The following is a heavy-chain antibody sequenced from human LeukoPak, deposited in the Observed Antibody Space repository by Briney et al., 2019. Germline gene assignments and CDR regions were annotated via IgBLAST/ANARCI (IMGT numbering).Heavy chain of an antibody. D-gene: IGHD2-2*01. CDR1: GFTFSSYG. Sequence: PGGSLRLSCAASGFTFSSYGMHWVRQAPGKGLEWVAFIRYDGSNKYYADSVKGRFTISRDNSKNTLYLQMNSLRAEDTAVYYCAKDLHEVVPVAMDYWGQGTLVTVSS. V-gene: IGHV3-30*02. CDR3: AKDLHEVVPVAMDY. J-gene: IGHJ4*02. CDR2: IRYDGSNK.